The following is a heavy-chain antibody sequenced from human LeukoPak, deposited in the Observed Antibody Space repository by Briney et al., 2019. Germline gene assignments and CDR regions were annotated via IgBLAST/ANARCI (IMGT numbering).Heavy chain of an antibody. D-gene: IGHD6-13*01. V-gene: IGHV3-15*01. CDR1: GFTFRNAW. CDR2: IKSKADRGTT. J-gene: IGHJ4*02. Sequence: GGSLRLSCAASGFTFRNAWMNLVRQAPGKGLEWVGRIKSKADRGTTDYAAPVKGRFIISRDDSKTTLYLQMNSLKAEDTAVYYCTTDAAKIAAAGTAPYWGQGTLVTVSS. CDR3: TTDAAKIAAAGTAPY.